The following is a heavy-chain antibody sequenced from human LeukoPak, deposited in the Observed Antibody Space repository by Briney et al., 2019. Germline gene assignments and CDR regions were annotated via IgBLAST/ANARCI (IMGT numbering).Heavy chain of an antibody. J-gene: IGHJ4*02. V-gene: IGHV3-30*04. CDR1: GFTFSSYA. CDR2: ISYDGSNK. Sequence: PGGSLRLSCAASGFTFSSYAMHWVRQAPGKGLEWVAVISYDGSNKYYADSVKGRFTISRDNSKNTLYLQMNSLRAEDTAVYYCAGDMAGLYSSGWYGGNDYGGQGTLATVSS. CDR3: AGDMAGLYSSGWYGGNDY. D-gene: IGHD6-19*01.